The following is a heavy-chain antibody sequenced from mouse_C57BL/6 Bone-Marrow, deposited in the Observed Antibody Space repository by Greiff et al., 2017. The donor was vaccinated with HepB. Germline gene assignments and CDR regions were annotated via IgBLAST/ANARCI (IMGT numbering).Heavy chain of an antibody. CDR2: IRLKSDNYAT. D-gene: IGHD2-12*01. CDR1: GFTFSNYW. CDR3: TENYSPLRGAY. V-gene: IGHV6-3*01. Sequence: DVQLQESGGGLVQPGGSMKLSCVASGFTFSNYWMNWVRQSPEKGLEWVAQIRLKSDNYATHYAESVKGRFTISRDDSKSSVYLQMNNLRAEDTGIYYCTENYSPLRGAYWGQGTLVTVSA. J-gene: IGHJ3*01.